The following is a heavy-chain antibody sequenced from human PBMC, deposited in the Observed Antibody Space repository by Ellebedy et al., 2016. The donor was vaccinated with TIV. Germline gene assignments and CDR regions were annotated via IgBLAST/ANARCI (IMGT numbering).Heavy chain of an antibody. V-gene: IGHV4-39*07. J-gene: IGHJ4*02. D-gene: IGHD4-23*01. Sequence: MPSETLSLTCTVSGGSISTSTYYWGWIRQPPGKGLEWIGIIYSSGSTYYNPSLKSRVTISVDTSKNQFSLKLSSVTAADTAVYYCARGANHRSSTVITNFDCWGQGTLVTVSS. CDR3: ARGANHRSSTVITNFDC. CDR2: IYSSGST. CDR1: GGSISTSTYY.